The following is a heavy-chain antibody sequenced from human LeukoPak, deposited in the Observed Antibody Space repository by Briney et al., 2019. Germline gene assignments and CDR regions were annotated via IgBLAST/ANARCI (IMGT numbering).Heavy chain of an antibody. Sequence: ASVKVSCKASGYTFTGYYMHWVRQAPGQGLEWMGWINPNSGGTNYAQKFQGRVTMTRDTSISTAYMELSRLRSDDTAVYYCATAGGFLERTPGFDYWGQGTLVTVSS. V-gene: IGHV1-2*02. CDR1: GYTFTGYY. J-gene: IGHJ4*02. CDR3: ATAGGFLERTPGFDY. CDR2: INPNSGGT. D-gene: IGHD1-1*01.